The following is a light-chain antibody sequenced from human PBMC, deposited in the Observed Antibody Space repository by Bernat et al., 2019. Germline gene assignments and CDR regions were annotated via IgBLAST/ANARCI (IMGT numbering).Light chain of an antibody. CDR1: QSVSSY. CDR2: DAS. CDR3: QQRSNWPT. Sequence: EIVLTQSPATLSLSPGERATLSCRASQSVSSYLAWYQQKPGQSPRLLIYDASNRATGIPARFSGSGSGNDFPLTISSLEPEDFAVYYRQQRSNWPTFGGGTKVEIK. J-gene: IGKJ4*01. V-gene: IGKV3-11*01.